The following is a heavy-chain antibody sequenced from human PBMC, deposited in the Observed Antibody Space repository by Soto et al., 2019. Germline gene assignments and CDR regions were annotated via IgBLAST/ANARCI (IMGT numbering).Heavy chain of an antibody. J-gene: IGHJ4*02. CDR1: GFNFSDSG. V-gene: IGHV3-33*03. D-gene: IGHD3-16*02. CDR2: IWSDGSDE. Sequence: QVQLVESGGGVVQPARSLRLSCAASGFNFSDSGMHWVRQAPGKGLEWVAVIWSDGSDEDYADSVKGRFSISRDNSERKLFLQINSRRAEDTAVYYWVRSNRFASPAGWGGGFDFWGQGTLVTVSA. CDR3: VRSNRFASPAGWGGGFDF.